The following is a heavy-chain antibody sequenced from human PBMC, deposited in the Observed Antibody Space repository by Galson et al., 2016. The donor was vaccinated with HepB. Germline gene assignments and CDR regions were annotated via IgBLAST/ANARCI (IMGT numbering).Heavy chain of an antibody. V-gene: IGHV3-21*01. CDR3: ARVIGWFAEISGGAFDI. D-gene: IGHD3-10*01. CDR1: GFTFSSYS. J-gene: IGHJ3*02. Sequence: SLRLSCAASGFTFSSYSINWVRLAPGKGLEWVSSISRSSSYIYYADSVKGRLTISRDNAKNSVYLQMNSLRAEDTAVYYCARVIGWFAEISGGAFDIWGQGTMVTVSS. CDR2: ISRSSSYI.